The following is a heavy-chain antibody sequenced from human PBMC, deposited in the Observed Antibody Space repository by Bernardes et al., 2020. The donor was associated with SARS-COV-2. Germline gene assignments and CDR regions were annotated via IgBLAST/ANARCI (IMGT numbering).Heavy chain of an antibody. J-gene: IGHJ5*02. CDR3: ASKYFGSGLFDP. Sequence: SETLSLTCTVSGGSISSSSYYWGWIRQPPGKGLEWIGNIYYSGSTYYNPSLKSRVSISVDTSKNQFSLNLTAVTAADTAVYYCASKYFGSGLFDPWGQGTLVT. V-gene: IGHV4-39*01. CDR1: GGSISSSSYY. CDR2: IYYSGST. D-gene: IGHD3-10*01.